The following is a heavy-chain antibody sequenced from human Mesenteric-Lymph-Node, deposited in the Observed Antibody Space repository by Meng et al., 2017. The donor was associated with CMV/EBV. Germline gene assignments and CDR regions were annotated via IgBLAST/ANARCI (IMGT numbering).Heavy chain of an antibody. V-gene: IGHV3-69-1*01. Sequence: GGSLRLSCAASGFTFSDYYMNWVRQAPGKGLEWVSSISSSSTIYYADSVKGRFAISRDNAKNSLYPQMNSLRAEDTAVYYCARDTVVRIHYFDYWGQGTLVTVSS. CDR2: ISSSSTI. CDR3: ARDTVVRIHYFDY. J-gene: IGHJ4*02. D-gene: IGHD3-10*01. CDR1: GFTFSDYY.